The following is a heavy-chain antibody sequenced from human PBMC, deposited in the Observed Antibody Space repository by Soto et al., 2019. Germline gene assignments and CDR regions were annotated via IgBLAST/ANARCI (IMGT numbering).Heavy chain of an antibody. J-gene: IGHJ4*02. D-gene: IGHD3-10*01. CDR2: INPNSGNI. CDR3: ARGRASGSYYLLDY. V-gene: IGHV1-8*01. Sequence: ASVKDSCKASGNTFTSYDINWVRQATGHGLEWMGWINPNSGNIGYAQKFQGRVTMTRDTAIRTAYMEVSRLRSDDTAVYYCARGRASGSYYLLDYWGQGTLVTVSS. CDR1: GNTFTSYD.